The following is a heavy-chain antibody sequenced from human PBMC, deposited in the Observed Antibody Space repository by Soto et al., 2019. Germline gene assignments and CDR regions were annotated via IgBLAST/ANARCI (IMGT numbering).Heavy chain of an antibody. CDR3: AKDNNYDILTGYYRGDYYYGMDV. CDR2: ISYDGSNK. V-gene: IGHV3-30*18. CDR1: GFTFSSYG. D-gene: IGHD3-9*01. Sequence: VQLVESGGGVVQPGRSLRLSCAASGFTFSSYGMHWVRQAPGKGLEWVAVISYDGSNKYYADSVKGRFTISRDNSKNTLYLQMNSLRAEDTAVYYCAKDNNYDILTGYYRGDYYYGMDVWGQGTTVTVSS. J-gene: IGHJ6*02.